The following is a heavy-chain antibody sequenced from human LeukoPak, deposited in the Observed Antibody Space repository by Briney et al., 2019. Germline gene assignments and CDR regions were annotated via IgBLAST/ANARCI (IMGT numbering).Heavy chain of an antibody. CDR1: GFSVSGTH. J-gene: IGHJ4*02. Sequence: PGGALRLSCAAPGFSVSGTHMSWVRQAPGKGVEWVSAMYTGGTTYYADSVQGRFTIYRDNSKNTLYLQMNSLRAEDTAVYYCAKDEATSGGGLASWGQGTLVSVSS. CDR2: MYTGGTT. CDR3: AKDEATSGGGLAS. V-gene: IGHV3-53*01. D-gene: IGHD3-16*01.